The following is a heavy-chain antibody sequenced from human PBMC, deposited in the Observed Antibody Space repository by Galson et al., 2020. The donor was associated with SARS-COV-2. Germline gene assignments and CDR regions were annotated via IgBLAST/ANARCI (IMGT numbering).Heavy chain of an antibody. J-gene: IGHJ6*03. CDR1: GGSFSGFY. Sequence: SETLSLTCALYGGSFSGFYLSWIRQPPEKGLEWIGEINHSGSTNYNPSLKSRVTISVDTSKNQFSLKLSSVTAADTAVYYCAGGAPLPRKRVPGSCSMDVWGKGTTVSVSS. CDR2: INHSGST. V-gene: IGHV4-34*01. D-gene: IGHD2-15*01. CDR3: AGGAPLPRKRVPGSCSMDV.